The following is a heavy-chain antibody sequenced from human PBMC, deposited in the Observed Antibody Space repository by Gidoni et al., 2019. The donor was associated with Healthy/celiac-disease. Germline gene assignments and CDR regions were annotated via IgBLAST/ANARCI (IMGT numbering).Heavy chain of an antibody. D-gene: IGHD6-13*01. Sequence: EVQLVESGGGLVKPGGSLRLSCAASGFTFSSYSMNWVRQAPGKGLEWVSSISSSSSYIYYADSVKGRFTISRDNAKNSLYLQMNSLRAEDTAVYYCARDLGYTLKNYGMDVWGQGTTVTVSS. CDR3: ARDLGYTLKNYGMDV. J-gene: IGHJ6*02. V-gene: IGHV3-21*01. CDR1: GFTFSSYS. CDR2: ISSSSSYI.